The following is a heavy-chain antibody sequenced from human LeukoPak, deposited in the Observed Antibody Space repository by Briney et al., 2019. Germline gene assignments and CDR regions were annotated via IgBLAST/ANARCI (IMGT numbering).Heavy chain of an antibody. J-gene: IGHJ5*02. CDR3: ARVSGSYDWFDP. Sequence: SVTVSCKASGGTFSSYAISWVRQAPGQGLEWLGGIIPIFGTANYAQKFQGRVTITADESTSTAYMELSSLRSEDTAVYYCARVSGSYDWFDPWGQGTLVTVSS. D-gene: IGHD1-26*01. CDR1: GGTFSSYA. CDR2: IIPIFGTA. V-gene: IGHV1-69*13.